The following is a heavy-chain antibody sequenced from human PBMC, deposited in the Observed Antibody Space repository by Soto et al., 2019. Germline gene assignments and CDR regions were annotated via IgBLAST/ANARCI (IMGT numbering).Heavy chain of an antibody. J-gene: IGHJ4*02. Sequence: GGSLRLSCVASGFTFDDYGMSWVRQVPGKGLEWVSGINWNGGTTHYADSVKGRFTISRDNARNSLYLQMNSLRAEDTALYYCAKSQSPMVRGVIEAFDYWGQGTLVTAPQ. CDR1: GFTFDDYG. D-gene: IGHD3-10*01. CDR3: AKSQSPMVRGVIEAFDY. V-gene: IGHV3-20*04. CDR2: INWNGGTT.